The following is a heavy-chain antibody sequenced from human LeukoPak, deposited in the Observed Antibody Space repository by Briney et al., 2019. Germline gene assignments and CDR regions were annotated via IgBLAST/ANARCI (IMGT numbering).Heavy chain of an antibody. Sequence: SSETLSLTCTVSSGSISSNNYYWGWIRQPPGKGLEWIGIYYNGNTYYNPSLKSRVTISVDTSKNQFSLKLSSVTAADTAVYYCAREGLTGRVTDAFDIWGQGTMVTVSS. CDR3: AREGLTGRVTDAFDI. J-gene: IGHJ3*02. CDR2: IYYNGNT. V-gene: IGHV4-39*07. D-gene: IGHD3-9*01. CDR1: SGSISSNNYY.